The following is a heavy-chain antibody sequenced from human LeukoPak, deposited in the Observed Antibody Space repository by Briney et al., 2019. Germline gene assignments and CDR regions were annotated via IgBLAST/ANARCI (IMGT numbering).Heavy chain of an antibody. CDR2: ISGSGGRT. J-gene: IGHJ3*02. CDR3: AKPIAAPTYDDILTGYFNDAFDI. Sequence: GGSLRLSCAASLFTFSSNAMSWVRPAPGKGLEWVSPISGSGGRTYYADSVKGRFTISRDNSKITLYLQMNSLRAEDTAVYYCAKPIAAPTYDDILTGYFNDAFDIWGQGTMVTVSS. V-gene: IGHV3-23*01. D-gene: IGHD3-9*01. CDR1: LFTFSSNA.